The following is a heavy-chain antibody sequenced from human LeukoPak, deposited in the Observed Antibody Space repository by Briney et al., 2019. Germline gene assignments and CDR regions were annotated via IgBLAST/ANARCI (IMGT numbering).Heavy chain of an antibody. V-gene: IGHV3-48*04. CDR1: GFSFSGYS. Sequence: GSLRLSCAASGFSFSGYSMIWVRQAPGKGLEWVAHIRGTSSAMNYAASVRGRFTISRDNAKNALFLEMSSLRAEDTAVYYCARDRDWSFDYWGQGTLVTVSS. J-gene: IGHJ4*02. CDR3: ARDRDWSFDY. CDR2: IRGTSSAM. D-gene: IGHD3-9*01.